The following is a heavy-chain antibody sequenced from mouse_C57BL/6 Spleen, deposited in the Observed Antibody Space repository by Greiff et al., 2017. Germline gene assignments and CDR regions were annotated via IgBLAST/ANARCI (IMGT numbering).Heavy chain of an antibody. D-gene: IGHD2-2*01. V-gene: IGHV1-64*01. CDR1: GYTFTSYW. Sequence: QVQLKESGAELVKPGASVKLSCKASGYTFTSYWMHWVKQRPGQGLEWIGMIHPNSGSTNYNEKFKSKATLTVDKSSSTAYMQLSSLTSEDSAVYYCANGYGYAMDYWGQGTSVTVSS. CDR2: IHPNSGST. J-gene: IGHJ4*01. CDR3: ANGYGYAMDY.